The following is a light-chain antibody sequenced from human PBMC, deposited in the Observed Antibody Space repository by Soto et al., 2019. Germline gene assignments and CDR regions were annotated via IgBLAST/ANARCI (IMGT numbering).Light chain of an antibody. Sequence: EIVLTQYPATLSLSPGARATLSCRASQSVSSYLAWYQQKPGQAPRLLIYDASDRATGIPGRFSGSGSGTDFTLTISSLEPEDFAVYYCQQPSNWPPITFGPGTRLDIK. CDR1: QSVSSY. CDR3: QQPSNWPPIT. V-gene: IGKV3-11*01. CDR2: DAS. J-gene: IGKJ5*01.